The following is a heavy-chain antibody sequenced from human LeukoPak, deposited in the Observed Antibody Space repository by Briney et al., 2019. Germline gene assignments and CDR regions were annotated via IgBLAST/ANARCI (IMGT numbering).Heavy chain of an antibody. J-gene: IGHJ4*02. CDR3: AKVGSRLRYFDWLLEGYFDY. CDR2: MSFDGSNK. Sequence: GGSLRLSCAASGFTFSSYGMHWVRQAPGKGLEWVALMSFDGSNKYYADSVKGRFTISRDNSKNTLYLQMNSLRAEDTAVYYCAKVGSRLRYFDWLLEGYFDYWGQGTLVTVSS. D-gene: IGHD3-9*01. CDR1: GFTFSSYG. V-gene: IGHV3-30*18.